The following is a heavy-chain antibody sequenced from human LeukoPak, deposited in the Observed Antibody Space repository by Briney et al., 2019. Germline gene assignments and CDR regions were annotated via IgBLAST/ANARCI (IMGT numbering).Heavy chain of an antibody. CDR1: GGSISSYY. D-gene: IGHD3-22*01. CDR2: IYTSGST. V-gene: IGHV4-4*07. CDR3: ARDLGSSGYYINWFDP. J-gene: IGHJ5*02. Sequence: SETLSLTCTVSGGSISSYYWSWIRQPAGKGLEWIGSIYTSGSTNYNPSLKSRVTMSVDTSKNQFSLKLSSVTAADTAVYYCARDLGSSGYYINWFDPWGQGTLVTVSS.